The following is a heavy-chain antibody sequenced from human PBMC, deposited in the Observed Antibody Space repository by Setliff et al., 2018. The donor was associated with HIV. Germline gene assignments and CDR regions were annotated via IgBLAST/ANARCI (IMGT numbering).Heavy chain of an antibody. CDR3: ARQSTMAAAAFDY. CDR1: GGSLSGHF. D-gene: IGHD6-13*01. J-gene: IGHJ4*02. Sequence: PSETLSLTCAVYGGSLSGHFWSWIRQPPGKGLEWIGEINRSGSTNYNSSLKSRVTMSVDTSKRQFSLKLASVTAADTAIYYCARQSTMAAAAFDYWGKGTLVTVAS. CDR2: INRSGST. V-gene: IGHV4-34*01.